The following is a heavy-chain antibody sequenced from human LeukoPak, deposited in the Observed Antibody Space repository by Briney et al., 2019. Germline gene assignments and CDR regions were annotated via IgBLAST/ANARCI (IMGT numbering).Heavy chain of an antibody. J-gene: IGHJ4*02. V-gene: IGHV3-23*03. CDR2: IFGGGTTT. D-gene: IGHD5-12*01. Sequence: PGGSLRLSCAASGFTFSTYSMSWVRQAPRKGLEWVSVIFGGGTTTYYADSVKGRFTTSRDNSKNTLYLQMHSLRAEDTGVYYCAKDQRPDSGYDIDFWGQGILVTVSS. CDR3: AKDQRPDSGYDIDF. CDR1: GFTFSTYS.